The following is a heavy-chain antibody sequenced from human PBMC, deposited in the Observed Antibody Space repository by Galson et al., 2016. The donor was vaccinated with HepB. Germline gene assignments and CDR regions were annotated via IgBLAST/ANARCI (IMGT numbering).Heavy chain of an antibody. D-gene: IGHD3-22*01. CDR1: EFSFSYYG. CDR3: ARVYYYDSSGYSHVGFDY. CDR2: ISDTGRTA. V-gene: IGHV3-48*03. Sequence: SLRLSCAASEFSFSYYGMNWVRQAPGKGLEWVSYISDTGRTANYADSVKGRFTTSRDNAKNSLFLQMNSLRAEDTAVYYCARVYYYDSSGYSHVGFDYWGQGPWSPSPQ. J-gene: IGHJ4*02.